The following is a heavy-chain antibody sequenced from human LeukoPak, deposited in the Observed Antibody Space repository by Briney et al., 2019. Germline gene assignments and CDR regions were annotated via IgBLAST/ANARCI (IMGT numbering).Heavy chain of an antibody. CDR3: SSGSDYHPSK. V-gene: IGHV4-38-2*02. D-gene: IGHD3-10*01. CDR2: MYHSGST. CDR1: GYSISSAYH. J-gene: IGHJ4*02. Sequence: SETLSLTCTVSGYSISSAYHWGWIRQPPGKGLEWIGSMYHSGSTYYNPSLKSRVTISVDTSKNQFSLRLSSVTAADTAVYYCSSGSDYHPSKWGQGILVTVSS.